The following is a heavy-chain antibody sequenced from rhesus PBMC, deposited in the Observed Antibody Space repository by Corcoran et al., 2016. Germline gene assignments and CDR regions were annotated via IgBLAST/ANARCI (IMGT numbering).Heavy chain of an antibody. CDR1: GGSISDSYR. V-gene: IGHV4S10*01. CDR3: ASLYYNIWTGYATFDY. J-gene: IGHJ4*01. Sequence: QVQLQESGPGVVKPSETLSLTCAVSGGSISDSYRWSWLRQPPGKGLEWIGYIYGSSTSTNNNPSLKSRVTISKDTSKTQFAFKLSSVTAADTAVYYCASLYYNIWTGYATFDYWGQGVLVTVSS. CDR2: IYGSSTST. D-gene: IGHD3-3*01.